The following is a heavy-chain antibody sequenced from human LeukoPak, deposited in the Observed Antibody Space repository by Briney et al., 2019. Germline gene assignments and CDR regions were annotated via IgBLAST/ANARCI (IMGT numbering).Heavy chain of an antibody. V-gene: IGHV4-59*01. D-gene: IGHD3-3*01. J-gene: IGHJ4*02. CDR3: ARDRRDFWSGYHDY. CDR2: IYYSGST. Sequence: PSETLSLTCTVSGGSISSYYWSWLRQPPGKGLEWLGYIYYSGSTNYSPSLKSRVTISVDTSKNQFSLKLSSVTAADTAVYYCARDRRDFWSGYHDYWGQGTLVTVSS. CDR1: GGSISSYY.